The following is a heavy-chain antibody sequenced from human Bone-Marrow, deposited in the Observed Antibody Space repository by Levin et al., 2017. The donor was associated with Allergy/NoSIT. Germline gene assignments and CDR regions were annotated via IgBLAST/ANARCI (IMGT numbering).Heavy chain of an antibody. CDR1: GFTFSSYW. Sequence: GGSLRLSCAASGFTFSSYWMSWVRQAPGKGLEWVANIKQDGSEKYYVDSVKGRFTISRDNAKNSLYLQMNSLRAEDTAVYYCARDSFQLWTTNDAFDIWGQGTMVTVSS. D-gene: IGHD3-16*01. CDR2: IKQDGSEK. J-gene: IGHJ3*02. V-gene: IGHV3-7*01. CDR3: ARDSFQLWTTNDAFDI.